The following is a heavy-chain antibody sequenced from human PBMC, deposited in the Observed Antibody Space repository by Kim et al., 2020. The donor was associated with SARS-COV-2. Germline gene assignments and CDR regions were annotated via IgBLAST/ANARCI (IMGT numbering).Heavy chain of an antibody. V-gene: IGHV3-7*01. D-gene: IGHD1-26*01. Sequence: EKFYVDSVKCRFTISRDKAKNSLYLEMNSLRAEDTAVYYCARHYLKGFDYWGQGSLVTVSS. CDR2: EK. CDR3: ARHYLKGFDY. J-gene: IGHJ4*02.